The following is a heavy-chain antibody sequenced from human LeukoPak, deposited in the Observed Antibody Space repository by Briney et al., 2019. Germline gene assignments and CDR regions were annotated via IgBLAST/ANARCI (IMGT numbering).Heavy chain of an antibody. CDR3: ARAPPRRLLWFGMDV. CDR2: ISPSSDFI. Sequence: GGSLRLSCAASGFTFSSYIMNWVRQAPGKGLEWVSSISPSSDFIYYADSVRGRFTISRDNAKNSLYLQMNSLRAEDTAVYYCARAPPRRLLWFGMDVWGKGTTVTVSS. CDR1: GFTFSSYI. D-gene: IGHD3-10*01. J-gene: IGHJ6*04. V-gene: IGHV3-21*04.